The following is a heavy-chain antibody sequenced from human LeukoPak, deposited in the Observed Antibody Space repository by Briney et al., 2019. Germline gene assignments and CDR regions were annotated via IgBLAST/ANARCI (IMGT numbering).Heavy chain of an antibody. Sequence: PSEILSLTCTVSGGSISSYYWSWIRQPPGKGLEWIGYIYYSGSTNYNPSLKSRVTISVDTSKNQFSLKLSSVTAADTAVYYCARDKWGAFVTWGQGTLVTVSS. V-gene: IGHV4-59*01. J-gene: IGHJ5*02. CDR3: ARDKWGAFVT. CDR1: GGSISSYY. D-gene: IGHD7-27*01. CDR2: IYYSGST.